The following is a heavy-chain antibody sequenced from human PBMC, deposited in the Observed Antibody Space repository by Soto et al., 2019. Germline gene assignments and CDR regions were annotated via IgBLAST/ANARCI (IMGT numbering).Heavy chain of an antibody. J-gene: IGHJ4*02. D-gene: IGHD6-6*01. CDR1: GFTFDDYA. V-gene: IGHV3-9*01. Sequence: GGSLRLSCAASGFTFDDYAMHWVRQGPGKGLEWVSGISWNSGSIGYEDSVKGRFTISRDNAKNSLYLQMNSLRAEDTAVYYCARSNSRPFDYSGRRTL. CDR2: ISWNSGSI. CDR3: ARSNSRPFDY.